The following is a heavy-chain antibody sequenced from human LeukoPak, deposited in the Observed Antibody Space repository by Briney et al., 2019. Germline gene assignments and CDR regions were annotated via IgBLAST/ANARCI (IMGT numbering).Heavy chain of an antibody. Sequence: GASVTVSCKASGHTFTGYYMHWVRQAPGQGLEWMGWINPSSGGTNYAQKFQGRVTMTRDTSISTAYMELSRLRSDDTAVYYCARGRYCSGGSCYSFSDYDYWGQGTLVTVSS. CDR2: INPSSGGT. V-gene: IGHV1-2*02. CDR3: ARGRYCSGGSCYSFSDYDY. D-gene: IGHD2-15*01. CDR1: GHTFTGYY. J-gene: IGHJ4*02.